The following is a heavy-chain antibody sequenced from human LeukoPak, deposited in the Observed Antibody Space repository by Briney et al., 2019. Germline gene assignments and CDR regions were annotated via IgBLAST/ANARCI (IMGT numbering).Heavy chain of an antibody. CDR2: ISSGSVTI. J-gene: IGHJ4*02. V-gene: IGHV3-48*02. CDR1: GFTFSTYN. CDR3: ARKGWASADYYFDY. Sequence: GGSLRLSCAASGFTFSTYNMNWVRQAPGKGLEWVSYISSGSVTIYYADSVKGRFTISRDNAKNSLYLQMNSLRDEDTAVYYCARKGWASADYYFDYWGQGTLVTVPS. D-gene: IGHD6-13*01.